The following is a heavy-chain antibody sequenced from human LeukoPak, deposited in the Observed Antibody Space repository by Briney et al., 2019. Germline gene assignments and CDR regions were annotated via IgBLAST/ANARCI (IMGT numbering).Heavy chain of an antibody. V-gene: IGHV3-21*01. CDR2: ISSSSSYI. CDR1: GFTFSSYS. CDR3: ARALPTIFGVVTTFDL. D-gene: IGHD3-3*01. J-gene: IGHJ2*01. Sequence: GGSLRLSCAASGFTFSSYSMNWVHQAPGKGLEWVSSISSSSSYIYYADSVKGRFTISRDNAKNSLYLQMNSLRAEDTAVYYCARALPTIFGVVTTFDLWGRGTLVTVSS.